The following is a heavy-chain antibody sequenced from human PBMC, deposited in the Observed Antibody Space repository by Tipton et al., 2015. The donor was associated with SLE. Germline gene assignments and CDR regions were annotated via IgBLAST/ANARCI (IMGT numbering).Heavy chain of an antibody. CDR2: IYYSGST. D-gene: IGHD2-8*02. V-gene: IGHV4-34*01. J-gene: IGHJ6*02. Sequence: TLSLTCAVYGGSFSGYYWSWIRQPPGKGLEWIGSIYYSGSTYYNPSLKSRVTISVDTSKNQFSLKLSSVTAADTAVYYCAQTGTGGPARNYYYGMDVWGQGTTVTVSS. CDR3: AQTGTGGPARNYYYGMDV. CDR1: GGSFSGYY.